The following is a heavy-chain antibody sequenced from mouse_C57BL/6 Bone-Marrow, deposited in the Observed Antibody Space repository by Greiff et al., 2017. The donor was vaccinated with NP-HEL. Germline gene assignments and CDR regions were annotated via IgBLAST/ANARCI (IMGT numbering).Heavy chain of an antibody. J-gene: IGHJ1*03. CDR2: INYDGSST. Sequence: EVQLVESEGGLVQPGSSMKLSCTASGFTFSDYYMAWVRQVPEKGLEWVANINYDGSSTYYLDSLKSRFIISRDNAKNILYLQMSSLKSEDTATYYCARDRKGWPWYFDVWGTGTTVTVSS. CDR3: ARDRKGWPWYFDV. D-gene: IGHD2-3*01. V-gene: IGHV5-16*01. CDR1: GFTFSDYY.